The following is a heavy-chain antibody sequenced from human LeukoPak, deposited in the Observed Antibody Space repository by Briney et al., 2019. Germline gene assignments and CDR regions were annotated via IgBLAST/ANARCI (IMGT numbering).Heavy chain of an antibody. J-gene: IGHJ4*02. CDR2: ISYDGSTK. CDR3: ARGDILTGPYYFDY. CDR1: GFTFSSYA. D-gene: IGHD3-9*01. V-gene: IGHV3-30-3*01. Sequence: SGGSLRLSCAASGFTFSSYAMHWVRQGPGKGLEWVAVISYDGSTKYYADSVKGRFTISRDNSKNTLYLQINSLRPEDTAAYYCARGDILTGPYYFDYWGQGILVTVSS.